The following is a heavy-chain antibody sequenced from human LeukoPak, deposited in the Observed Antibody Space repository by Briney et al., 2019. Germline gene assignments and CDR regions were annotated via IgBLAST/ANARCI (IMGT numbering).Heavy chain of an antibody. D-gene: IGHD5-18*01. Sequence: GGSLRLSCAVSGFTVSSNYMTWVRQAPGKGLEWVSVIYSGGSIYYADTVKGRFTISRDISKNTVDLQLNSLRAEDTAVYYCASGKETSMAQGYWGQGTLVTVSS. V-gene: IGHV3-53*01. J-gene: IGHJ4*02. CDR1: GFTVSSNY. CDR3: ASGKETSMAQGY. CDR2: IYSGGSI.